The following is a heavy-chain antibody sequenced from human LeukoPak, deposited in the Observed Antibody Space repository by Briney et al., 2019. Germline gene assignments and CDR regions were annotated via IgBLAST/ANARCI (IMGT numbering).Heavy chain of an antibody. V-gene: IGHV1-18*01. CDR3: ARDRMDTGTYFDY. CDR1: GYTFTTYG. D-gene: IGHD5-18*01. Sequence: ASVKVSCRSSGYTFTTYGITWVRQAPGKGLEWMGWISIYNGNTNYAQKLQGRVTMTTDTSTSTAYMELRSLRSDDAAMYYCARDRMDTGTYFDYWGQGTLVTVSS. J-gene: IGHJ4*02. CDR2: ISIYNGNT.